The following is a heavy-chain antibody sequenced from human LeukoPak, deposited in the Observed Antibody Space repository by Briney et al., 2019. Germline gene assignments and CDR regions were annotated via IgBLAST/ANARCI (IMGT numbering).Heavy chain of an antibody. D-gene: IGHD6-19*01. CDR3: ANSLKGEQWLVQGERRSVYWFDP. CDR2: ISGSGGST. Sequence: GGSLRLSCAASGFTFSSYAMSWVRQAPGKGLEWVSAISGSGGSTYYADSVKGRFTISRGNSKNTLYLQMNSLRAEDTAVYYCANSLKGEQWLVQGERRSVYWFDPWGQGTLVTVSS. CDR1: GFTFSSYA. V-gene: IGHV3-23*01. J-gene: IGHJ5*02.